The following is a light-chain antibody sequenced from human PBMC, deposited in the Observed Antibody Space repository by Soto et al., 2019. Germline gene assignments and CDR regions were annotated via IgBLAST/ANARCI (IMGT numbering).Light chain of an antibody. J-gene: IGKJ1*01. Sequence: IAVTQSAGKLSLSPCERATPSCRASQRVISSYLAWYQQKPGQAPRPLIYGASSRATGIPERFSGSGSGTDFTLTISRLEPEDFAVYYCQQYDSSPWTFGQGTKVDIK. CDR2: GAS. V-gene: IGKV3-20*01. CDR1: QRVISSY. CDR3: QQYDSSPWT.